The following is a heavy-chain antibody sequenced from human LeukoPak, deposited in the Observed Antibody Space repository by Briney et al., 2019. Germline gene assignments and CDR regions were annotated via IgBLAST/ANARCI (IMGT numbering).Heavy chain of an antibody. V-gene: IGHV1-8*02. CDR1: GYTFTSYD. D-gene: IGHD2-15*01. J-gene: IGHJ6*02. CDR3: LLGYCSGAGCSDYHYYDMDV. CDR2: MNPNSGNT. Sequence: GASVKVSCKASGYTFTSYDINWVRQAAGQGLEWMGWMNPNSGNTGYAQKFQGRVTMTRRTSITTAYMELSSLRSEDTAVYYCLLGYCSGAGCSDYHYYDMDVWGQGTTVTVSS.